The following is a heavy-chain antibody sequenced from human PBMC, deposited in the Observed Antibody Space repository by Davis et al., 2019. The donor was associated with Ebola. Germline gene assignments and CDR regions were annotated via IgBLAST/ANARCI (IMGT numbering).Heavy chain of an antibody. V-gene: IGHV4-61*08. CDR1: GDSVDSGGSY. J-gene: IGHJ5*02. CDR2: IDYRGTT. CDR3: AKLTRFLDQSSWFDP. Sequence: MPSETLSLTCSVSGDSVDSGGSYWSWIRQSPGKGLEWIGHIDYRGTTTYNPSFGGRIIMSKDSSKNQFSLKVISATPADTAVYYCAKLTRFLDQSSWFDPWGQGTQVTVSS. D-gene: IGHD3/OR15-3a*01.